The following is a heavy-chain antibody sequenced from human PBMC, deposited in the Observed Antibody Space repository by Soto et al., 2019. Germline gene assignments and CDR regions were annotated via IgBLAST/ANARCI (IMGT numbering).Heavy chain of an antibody. V-gene: IGHV4-39*01. Sequence: QLQLQESGPGLVKPSETLSLTCTVSGGSISSSSYYWGWIRQPPGKGLEWIGSIYYSGSTYYNPSLKSRVTISVDTSKNQFSLKLSSVTAADTAVYYCARHGYDFWSGYYSPGWFDPWGQGTLVTVSS. J-gene: IGHJ5*02. CDR2: IYYSGST. CDR1: GGSISSSSYY. CDR3: ARHGYDFWSGYYSPGWFDP. D-gene: IGHD3-3*01.